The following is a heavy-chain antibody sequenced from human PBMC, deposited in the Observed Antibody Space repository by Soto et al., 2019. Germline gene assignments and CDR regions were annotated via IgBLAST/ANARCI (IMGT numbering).Heavy chain of an antibody. CDR1: GFSATASGVG. J-gene: IGHJ4*02. Sequence: QITLKESGPPLVNPTQTLTLTCAFSGFSATASGVGVAWVRQPPGKALEWLAVIYWDDADQYRPSLKSRLTIISDTSEKHVVLTMSILGPVDTGAVFFVRVRRGASPYYFGSWGPRTLITVTP. D-gene: IGHD3-10*01. CDR3: VRVRRGASPYYFGS. CDR2: IYWDDAD. V-gene: IGHV2-5*04.